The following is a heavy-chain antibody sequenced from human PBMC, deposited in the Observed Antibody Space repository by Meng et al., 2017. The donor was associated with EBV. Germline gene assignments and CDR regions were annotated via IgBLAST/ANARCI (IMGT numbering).Heavy chain of an antibody. D-gene: IGHD3-10*01. CDR1: GGPFRYYA. CDR2: FLPRLGAP. J-gene: IGHJ4*02. Sequence: QVQLFQSAAEVKKPGSSVKVSCKTPGGPFRYYAISWVRQAPGQGLEWLGGFLPRLGAPNYAQKFHGRVKITADESTSTHYMDLSSLRSEDTAIYYCASESGRGYTPDYWGQGTLVTVSS. V-gene: IGHV1-69*01. CDR3: ASESGRGYTPDY.